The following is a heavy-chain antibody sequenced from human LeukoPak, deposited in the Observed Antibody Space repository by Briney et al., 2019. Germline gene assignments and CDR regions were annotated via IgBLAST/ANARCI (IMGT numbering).Heavy chain of an antibody. CDR3: ARLKQLVPDY. CDR1: GGTFSSYA. Sequence: GASVKVSCKASGGTFSSYAISWVRQAPGQGLEWMGWINPNSGGTNYAQKFQGRVTMTRDTSISTAYMELSRLRSDDTAVYYCARLKQLVPDYWGQGTLVTVSS. CDR2: INPNSGGT. V-gene: IGHV1-2*02. J-gene: IGHJ4*02. D-gene: IGHD6-13*01.